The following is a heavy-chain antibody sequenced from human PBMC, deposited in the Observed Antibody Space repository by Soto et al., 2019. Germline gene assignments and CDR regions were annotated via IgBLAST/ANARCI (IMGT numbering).Heavy chain of an antibody. CDR1: GFTFNTFA. J-gene: IGHJ6*03. Sequence: EVQLLESGGGLVQPGGSLRLSCAASGFTFNTFAMSWVRQAPGKGLEWVSALSGSGSSTYYADSVKGRYTISRDNSKNTLYLQMNSLRVEDSADFFCARVPTTSRFFYYIDVRGKGTTVTVSS. CDR2: LSGSGSST. CDR3: ARVPTTSRFFYYIDV. D-gene: IGHD1-1*01. V-gene: IGHV3-23*01.